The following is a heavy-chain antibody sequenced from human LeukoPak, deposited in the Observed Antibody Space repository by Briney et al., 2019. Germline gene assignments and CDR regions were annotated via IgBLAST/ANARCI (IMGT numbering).Heavy chain of an antibody. Sequence: GASVKVSCKASGYTFTGYYMHWVRQAPGQGLEWMGRINPNSGGTNYAQKFQGRVTMTRDTSISTAYMELSRLRSDDTAVYYYARDGAAAGNWFDPWGQGTLVTVSS. CDR1: GYTFTGYY. D-gene: IGHD6-13*01. CDR2: INPNSGGT. J-gene: IGHJ5*02. V-gene: IGHV1-2*06. CDR3: ARDGAAAGNWFDP.